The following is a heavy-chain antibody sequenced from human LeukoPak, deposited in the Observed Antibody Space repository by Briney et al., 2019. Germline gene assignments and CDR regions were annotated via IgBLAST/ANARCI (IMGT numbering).Heavy chain of an antibody. J-gene: IGHJ4*02. CDR3: AKPTRGSGSFLIEY. V-gene: IGHV3-33*06. Sequence: GGSLRLSCAASGFTFSSCGMHWVRQAPGKGLEWVAVIWNEGSYKYYADSVKGRFTISRDNSKNTLYLEMNSLRAEDTAVYYCAKPTRGSGSFLIEYWGQGTLVTVSS. CDR2: IWNEGSYK. D-gene: IGHD1-26*01. CDR1: GFTFSSCG.